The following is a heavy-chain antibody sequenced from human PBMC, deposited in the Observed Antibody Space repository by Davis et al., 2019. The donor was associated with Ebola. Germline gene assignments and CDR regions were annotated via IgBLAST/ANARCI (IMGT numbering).Heavy chain of an antibody. CDR1: GYTFTGYY. J-gene: IGHJ4*02. D-gene: IGHD3-22*01. V-gene: IGHV1-18*04. CDR2: INPHNGNT. Sequence: ASVKVSCKASGYTFTGYYMHWVRQAPGQGLEWMGWINPHNGNTNYAQNVQGRVTMTTDTSTSTAYMEVGSLRSDDTAVYYCARETYYYDSSGYYRGSFDYWGQGTLVTVSS. CDR3: ARETYYYDSSGYYRGSFDY.